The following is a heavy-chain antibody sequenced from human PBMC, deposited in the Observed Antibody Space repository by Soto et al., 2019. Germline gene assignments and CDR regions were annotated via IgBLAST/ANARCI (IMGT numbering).Heavy chain of an antibody. Sequence: GGSLRLSCAASGFTFDDYAMHWVRQAPGKGLEWVSLISGDGGSTYYADSVKGRFTISRDNSKNSLYLQMNSLRTEDTALYYCAKDRAVAGYYYYYGMDVWGQGTTVTVSS. D-gene: IGHD6-19*01. J-gene: IGHJ6*02. CDR2: ISGDGGST. CDR3: AKDRAVAGYYYYYGMDV. V-gene: IGHV3-43*02. CDR1: GFTFDDYA.